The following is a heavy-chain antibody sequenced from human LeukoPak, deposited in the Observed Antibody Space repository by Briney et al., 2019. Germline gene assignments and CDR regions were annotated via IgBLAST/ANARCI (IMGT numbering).Heavy chain of an antibody. CDR2: IHGGWTT. J-gene: IGHJ4*02. V-gene: IGHV4-38-2*02. CDR1: GYSISTGLY. D-gene: IGHD5-18*01. CDR3: ARVYIYGRSYVDY. Sequence: SETLSLTCTVSGYSISTGLYWGWIRQPPGKGLEWIGTIHGGWTTNYNPSLKSRLTLSVYTSTNQFTLTLSSVTVADTAIYYCARVYIYGRSYVDYWGQGTLVTVSS.